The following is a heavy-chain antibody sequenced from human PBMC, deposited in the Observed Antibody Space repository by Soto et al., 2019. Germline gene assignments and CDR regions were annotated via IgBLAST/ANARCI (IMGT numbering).Heavy chain of an antibody. CDR1: GFSFTSHA. CDR2: ISYDSSTK. CDR3: ARAQSSTVITSTHFDP. V-gene: IGHV3-30-3*01. D-gene: IGHD4-17*01. Sequence: GGSLRLSCAASGFSFTSHAMNWVRQAPGKGLEWVAIISYDSSTKYYADSVKGRFTISRDNAKNTVYLHLNSLRGEDTAVYFCARAQSSTVITSTHFDPWGQGTLVTVSS. J-gene: IGHJ5*02.